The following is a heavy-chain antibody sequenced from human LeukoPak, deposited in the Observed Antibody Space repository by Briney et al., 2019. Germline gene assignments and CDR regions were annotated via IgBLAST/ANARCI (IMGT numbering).Heavy chain of an antibody. CDR1: GYSENFYG. Sequence: ASVKISCKTSGYSENFYGITWVRQAPGQGLEWMGWINPNSGGTNYAQKFQGRVTMTRDTSISTAYMELSRLRSDDTAVYYCASQVLLWFGDSLSYGWFDPWGQGTLVTVSS. D-gene: IGHD3-10*01. J-gene: IGHJ5*02. V-gene: IGHV1-2*02. CDR3: ASQVLLWFGDSLSYGWFDP. CDR2: INPNSGGT.